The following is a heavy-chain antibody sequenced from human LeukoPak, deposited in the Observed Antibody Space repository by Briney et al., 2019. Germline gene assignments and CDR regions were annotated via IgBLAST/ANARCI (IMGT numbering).Heavy chain of an antibody. J-gene: IGHJ6*02. CDR1: GFAFSNHG. CDR2: ISGNGDST. V-gene: IGHV3-64D*09. Sequence: GGSLTLSCSASGFAFSNHGMHWLRHAPGKGLEYVSAISGNGDSTYYAASVKVRFSISRDNSTNTLYLHMSSLRTEDTAVYFCVKSHYRGYYGMDVWGQGTTVTVSS. D-gene: IGHD1-14*01. CDR3: VKSHYRGYYGMDV.